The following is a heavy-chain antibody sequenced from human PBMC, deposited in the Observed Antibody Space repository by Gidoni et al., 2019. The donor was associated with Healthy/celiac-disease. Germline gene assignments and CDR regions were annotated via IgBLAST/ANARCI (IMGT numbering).Heavy chain of an antibody. V-gene: IGHV4-34*01. CDR3: ARRPTIAARHGYFDY. CDR2: INHSGST. D-gene: IGHD6-6*01. Sequence: QVQLQQWGAGLLKPSETLSLTCAVYGGSFSGYYWSWIRQPPGKGLEWIGEINHSGSTNYNPSLKSRVTISVDTSKNQFSLKLSSVTAADTAVYYCARRPTIAARHGYFDYWGQGTLVTVSS. CDR1: GGSFSGYY. J-gene: IGHJ4*02.